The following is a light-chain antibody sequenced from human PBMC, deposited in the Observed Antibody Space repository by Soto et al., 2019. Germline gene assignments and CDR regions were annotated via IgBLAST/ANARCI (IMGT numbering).Light chain of an antibody. J-gene: IGKJ5*01. V-gene: IGKV1-12*01. CDR2: AAS. CDR1: QGIRSW. Sequence: DIQMTQSPSSVSASVGVRVTITCRARQGIRSWLAWYQQKPGTAPKLLISAASTLQSGVPSRFSGRGSGTDFTLTISSLQPDAFATSYCQHANSCPITFGHGTRLESK. CDR3: QHANSCPIT.